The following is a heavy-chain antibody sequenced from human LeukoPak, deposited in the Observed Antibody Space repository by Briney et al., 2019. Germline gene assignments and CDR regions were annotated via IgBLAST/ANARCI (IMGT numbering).Heavy chain of an antibody. V-gene: IGHV3-11*06. CDR2: ISGRSSYT. CDR1: GFTFSDYY. Sequence: GGSLRLSCAASGFTFSDYYMSWIRRAPGKGLEWVSCISGRSSYTNYADSVKGRFTISRDNAKNSLYLQMNSLRAEDTAVYYCARDYSYYDGSAYYDAFDIWGQGTMVTVSS. D-gene: IGHD3-22*01. CDR3: ARDYSYYDGSAYYDAFDI. J-gene: IGHJ3*02.